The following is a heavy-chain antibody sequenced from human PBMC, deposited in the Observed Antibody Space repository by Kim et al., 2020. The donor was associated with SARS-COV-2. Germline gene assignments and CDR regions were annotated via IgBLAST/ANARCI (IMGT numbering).Heavy chain of an antibody. V-gene: IGHV3-21*01. D-gene: IGHD6-13*01. J-gene: IGHJ6*03. CDR1: GFTFSSYS. Sequence: GGSLRLSCAASGFTFSSYSMNWVRQAPGKGLEWVSSISSSSSYIYYADSVKGRFTISRDNAKNSLYLQMNSLRAEDTAVYYCARDQAGNYYMDVWGKGTTVTVSS. CDR3: ARDQAGNYYMDV. CDR2: ISSSSSYI.